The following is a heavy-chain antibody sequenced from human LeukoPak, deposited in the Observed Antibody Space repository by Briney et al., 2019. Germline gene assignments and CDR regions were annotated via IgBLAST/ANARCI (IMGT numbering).Heavy chain of an antibody. V-gene: IGHV4-39*02. Sequence: PSETLSLTCTVSAGSISSSDYYSGWLRQSPGKGLEWIGRISYSGNTYYNPSLKSRFTISVPTSKNPFALRLSSVTAADTAVYYCSRLTHSYYSDTSGYYPYYYMDVWGEGTTVTVSS. J-gene: IGHJ6*03. CDR1: AGSISSSDYY. CDR2: ISYSGNT. CDR3: SRLTHSYYSDTSGYYPYYYMDV. D-gene: IGHD3-22*01.